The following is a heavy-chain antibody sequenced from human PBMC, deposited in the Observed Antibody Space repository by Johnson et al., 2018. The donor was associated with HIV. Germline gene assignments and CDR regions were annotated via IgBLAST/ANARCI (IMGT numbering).Heavy chain of an antibody. D-gene: IGHD1-26*01. V-gene: IGHV3-30*02. CDR3: ARSSGSYWRGTFDI. Sequence: QVQLVESGGGLVQPGGSLRLSCAASGFTFSSYGMHWVRQAPGKGLEWVAFIRYDGSNKYYADSVKGRFTISRDNAKNSLYLQMNSLRAEDTALYYCARSSGSYWRGTFDIWGQGTMVTVSS. CDR2: IRYDGSNK. CDR1: GFTFSSYG. J-gene: IGHJ3*02.